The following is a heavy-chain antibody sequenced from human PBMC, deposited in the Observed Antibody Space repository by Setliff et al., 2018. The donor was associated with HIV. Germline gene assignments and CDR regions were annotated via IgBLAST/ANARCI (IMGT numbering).Heavy chain of an antibody. CDR2: IYSSGST. V-gene: IGHV4-4*09. Sequence: SETLSLTCTVSGGSISGHYWSWIRQPPGRGLEWIGYIYSSGSTNFNPPLQSRVTLSVDTSKNQFSLKLRSVTAADTAVYYCARHSPSDYWGQGTLVTVSS. J-gene: IGHJ4*02. CDR1: GGSISGHY. CDR3: ARHSPSDY.